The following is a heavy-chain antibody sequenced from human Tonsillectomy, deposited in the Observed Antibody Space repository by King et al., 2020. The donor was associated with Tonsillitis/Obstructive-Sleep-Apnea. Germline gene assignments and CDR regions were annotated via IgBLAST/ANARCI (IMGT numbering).Heavy chain of an antibody. CDR3: ARDSRSHYYDTSGYYTFEY. V-gene: IGHV1-18*01. J-gene: IGHJ4*02. D-gene: IGHD3-22*01. CDR1: GYTFTTYG. Sequence: QLVQSGAEVKKPGASVKVSCKASGYTFTTYGISWVRQAPGQGLEWMGWIGAYNGDTNYAQKLQDRVTMTTDTSTSTAYMEVRSLRSDDTAVYYCARDSRSHYYDTSGYYTFEYWGQGTLVTVSS. CDR2: IGAYNGDT.